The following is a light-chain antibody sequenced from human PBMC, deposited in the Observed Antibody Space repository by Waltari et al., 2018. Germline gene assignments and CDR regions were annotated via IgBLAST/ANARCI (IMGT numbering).Light chain of an antibody. V-gene: IGKV3-20*01. CDR3: HQYVESPAT. J-gene: IGKJ1*01. Sequence: EIVLTPSPGTVSLSPGDSATFSCWASQIVSSYLAWSQQKPGQAPRLLIYHASTRATGIPDRFSGSGSGTDFSLTISRLEPEDFAMYYCHQYVESPATFGQGTKVEIK. CDR1: QIVSSY. CDR2: HAS.